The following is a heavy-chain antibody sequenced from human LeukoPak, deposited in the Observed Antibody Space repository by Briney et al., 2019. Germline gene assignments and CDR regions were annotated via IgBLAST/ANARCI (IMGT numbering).Heavy chain of an antibody. CDR3: ARDTGWYFDL. V-gene: IGHV3-64D*09. Sequence: PGGSLRLSCSASGFSFSNYAMHWVRQAPGKGLEYVSAISSNGGSTYYADSVKGRFTISRDNSKNTLYLQVSSLRAEDTAVYYCARDTGWYFDLWGRGTLVTVSS. CDR1: GFSFSNYA. J-gene: IGHJ2*01. D-gene: IGHD5-18*01. CDR2: ISSNGGST.